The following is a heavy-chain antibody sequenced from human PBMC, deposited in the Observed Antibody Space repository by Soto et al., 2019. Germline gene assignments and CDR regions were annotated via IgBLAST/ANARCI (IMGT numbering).Heavy chain of an antibody. CDR1: GFLFSSHG. V-gene: IGHV3-33*01. D-gene: IGHD2-15*01. J-gene: IGHJ4*02. CDR2: IWHDGSKI. CDR3: ARGDGISVLNL. Sequence: QVQLVESGGGVVQPGRPLRISCATSGFLFSSHGYHWVRPAPGKGLGWVGAIWHDGSKIYYADSMEGRFTISRDDSKNPMYLLMNSLRAAGPAVFHCARGDGISVLNLWGQGTLVSVSS.